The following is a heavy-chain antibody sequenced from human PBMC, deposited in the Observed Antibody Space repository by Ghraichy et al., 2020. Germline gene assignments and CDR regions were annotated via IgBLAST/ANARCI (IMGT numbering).Heavy chain of an antibody. J-gene: IGHJ6*02. CDR2: IYYSGST. D-gene: IGHD3-10*01. CDR1: GGSISSYY. V-gene: IGHV4-59*08. CDR3: ARLRVPGQYYYGMDV. Sequence: SETLSLTCTVSGGSISSYYWSWIRQPPGKGLEWIGYIYYSGSTNSNPSLKSRVTISVDTSKNQFSLTLSSVTAADTAVYYCARLRVPGQYYYGMDVWGQGTTVTVSS.